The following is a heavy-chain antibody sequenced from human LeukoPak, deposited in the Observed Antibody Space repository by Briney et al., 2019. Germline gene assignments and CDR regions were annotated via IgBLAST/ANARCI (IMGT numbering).Heavy chain of an antibody. J-gene: IGHJ4*02. V-gene: IGHV3-53*01. Sequence: GGSLRLSCAASGFTVSSNYMSWVRQAPGKGLEWVSVIYSGGSTYYADSVKGRFTISRDNSKNTLYLQMNSLRAEDTAVYYCAREAHSYYYDSSGYEAHSDYWGQGTLVTVSS. CDR1: GFTVSSNY. D-gene: IGHD3-22*01. CDR2: IYSGGST. CDR3: AREAHSYYYDSSGYEAHSDY.